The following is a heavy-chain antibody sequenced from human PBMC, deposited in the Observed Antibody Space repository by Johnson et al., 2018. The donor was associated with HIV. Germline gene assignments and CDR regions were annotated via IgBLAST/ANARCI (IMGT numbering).Heavy chain of an antibody. CDR3: AKAFSTFHDAFDI. CDR2: TTPSGGGT. J-gene: IGHJ3*02. Sequence: VQLVESGGGVVRPGGSLRLSCAASGFTFDDYAMSWVRQAPGKGLEWVSATTPSGGGTYDADSVKGRFTISRENSKNTLFLQMNSLRAEDTAVYFCAKAFSTFHDAFDIWGQGTMVTVSS. CDR1: GFTFDDYA. V-gene: IGHV3-23*04. D-gene: IGHD2/OR15-2a*01.